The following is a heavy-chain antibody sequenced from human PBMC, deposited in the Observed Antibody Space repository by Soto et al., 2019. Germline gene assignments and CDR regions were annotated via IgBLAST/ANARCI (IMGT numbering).Heavy chain of an antibody. CDR3: ARQNYYSGMDV. V-gene: IGHV1-18*01. CDR1: GYTFTSYF. Sequence: ASVKVSCKASGYTFTSYFITWVRQAPGRGLEWMGWISPYNGNTNYAQMLQGRVTMTTDTSTATGYMEMRSLESDDTAVYYCARQNYYSGMDVWGQGTTVTVSS. J-gene: IGHJ6*02. CDR2: ISPYNGNT.